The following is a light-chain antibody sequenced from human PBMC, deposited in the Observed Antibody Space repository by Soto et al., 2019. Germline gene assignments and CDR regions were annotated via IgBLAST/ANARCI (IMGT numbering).Light chain of an antibody. J-gene: IGKJ5*01. V-gene: IGKV3-11*01. CDR2: SAS. CDR1: QSVSRY. CDR3: QQRSNWPHT. Sequence: EIVLTQSPDTLSLSPGERATLSCRASQSVSRYLAWYQQKHGQAPRLLIYSASNRATGIPARFSGSGSGTDFTLTISSLEPEDFAVYYCQQRSNWPHTFGQGTRLEIK.